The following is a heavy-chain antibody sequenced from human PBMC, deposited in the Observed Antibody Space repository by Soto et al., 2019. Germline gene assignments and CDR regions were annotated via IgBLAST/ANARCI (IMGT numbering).Heavy chain of an antibody. CDR3: AKGSEFSNSYTLDFDF. CDR1: GFTFSSYA. J-gene: IGHJ4*02. D-gene: IGHD6-6*01. Sequence: GSLRLSCAASGFTFSSYAMSWVRQAPARGLEWVSIISGNGGSTYYAASVKGRFTISRDNTKNTLYLQMDSLTAEDTAVYYCAKGSEFSNSYTLDFDFWGQGALVTVSS. CDR2: ISGNGGST. V-gene: IGHV3-23*01.